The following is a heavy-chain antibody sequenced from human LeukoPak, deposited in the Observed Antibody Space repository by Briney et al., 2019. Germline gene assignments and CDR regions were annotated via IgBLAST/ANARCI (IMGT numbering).Heavy chain of an antibody. D-gene: IGHD6-19*01. CDR1: GYXFSDYY. CDR3: ATLRRSGWYIGD. Sequence: ASVKVSCKASGYXFSDYYMHWVRQAPGQGLEWMGWINPYSGGTNYAEKFQGRVTMTRDTSMTTAYMELSSLRSDDTAMYYCATLRRSGWYIGDWGQGTLVTVSS. J-gene: IGHJ4*02. V-gene: IGHV1-2*02. CDR2: INPYSGGT.